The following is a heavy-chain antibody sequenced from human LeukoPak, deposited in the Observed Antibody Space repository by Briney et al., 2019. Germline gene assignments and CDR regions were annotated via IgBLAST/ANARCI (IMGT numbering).Heavy chain of an antibody. CDR3: ARQHSSGYYSPHYYYGMDV. D-gene: IGHD3-22*01. Sequence: ASVKVSCKASGYTFTTYGISWVRQAPGQGLEWMGWISAYKGNTNYAQKLQGRVTMTTETSTSTAYMELRSLRSDHTAVYYCARQHSSGYYSPHYYYGMDVWGQGTTVTVSS. J-gene: IGHJ6*02. CDR1: GYTFTTYG. CDR2: ISAYKGNT. V-gene: IGHV1-18*01.